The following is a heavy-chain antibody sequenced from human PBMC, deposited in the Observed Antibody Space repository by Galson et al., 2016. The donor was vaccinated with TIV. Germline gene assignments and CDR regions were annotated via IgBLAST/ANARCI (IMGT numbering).Heavy chain of an antibody. Sequence: TLSLTCRVFGGSISNGDNSWTWIRQPPGKGLEWLGSVYYSGSTIYSPSLRGRVTISVERTKNQLSLNLNSLTAADTAVYYCARVSLPSYYAVDVWGQGTTVTVSS. CDR3: ARVSLPSYYAVDV. V-gene: IGHV4-30-4*01. J-gene: IGHJ6*02. CDR2: VYYSGST. D-gene: IGHD3-16*01. CDR1: GGSISNGDNS.